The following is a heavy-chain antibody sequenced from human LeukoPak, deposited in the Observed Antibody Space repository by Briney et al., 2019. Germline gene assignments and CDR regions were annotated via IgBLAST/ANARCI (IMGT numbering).Heavy chain of an antibody. V-gene: IGHV3-23*01. D-gene: IGHD2-8*02. Sequence: GRSLRLSCAASGFTFSSSAMSWVRQVPGKGLEWVSGISASGGSTYYADSVRGRFTISRDNSKNTLYVQMNSLRDEDTAVYYCAKGRWWFDYWGQGTLVTVSS. CDR2: ISASGGST. J-gene: IGHJ4*02. CDR1: GFTFSSSA. CDR3: AKGRWWFDY.